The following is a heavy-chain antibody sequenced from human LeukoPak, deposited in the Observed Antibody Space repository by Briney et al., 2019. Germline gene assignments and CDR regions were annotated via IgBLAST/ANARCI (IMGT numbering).Heavy chain of an antibody. CDR1: GFTFSSYS. V-gene: IGHV3-21*01. J-gene: IGHJ4*02. D-gene: IGHD2-21*01. CDR3: ARDGGGAR. Sequence: GGSLRLSCAASGFTFSSYSMNWVRQAPGKGLEWVSSISSCSSYIYYADSVKGRFTISRDNAKNSLYLQMNSLRAEDTAVYYCARDGGGARWGQGTLVTVSS. CDR2: ISSCSSYI.